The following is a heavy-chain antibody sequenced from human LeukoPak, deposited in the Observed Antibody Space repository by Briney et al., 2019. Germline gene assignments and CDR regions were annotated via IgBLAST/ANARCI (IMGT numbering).Heavy chain of an antibody. CDR3: ARYPYSDSGVWQAFDY. CDR2: MHYSGIT. J-gene: IGHJ4*02. Sequence: SETLSLTCIVSGGSISSGSHYWGWIRQPPGKGLEWTGSMHYSGITYYNPSLTSRVTISVDTSKNEFSLRLTSVTAADTAVYYCARYPYSDSGVWQAFDYWGQGTLVTVSS. V-gene: IGHV4-39*01. D-gene: IGHD5-12*01. CDR1: GGSISSGSHY.